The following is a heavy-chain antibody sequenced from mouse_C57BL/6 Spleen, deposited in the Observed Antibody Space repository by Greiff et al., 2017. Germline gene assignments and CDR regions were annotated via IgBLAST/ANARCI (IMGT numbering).Heavy chain of an antibody. V-gene: IGHV1-64*01. D-gene: IGHD2-2*01. CDR2: IHPKSGGT. CDR3: ARYGYDGDGYYFDN. CDR1: GYTFTSYW. J-gene: IGHJ2*01. Sequence: QVQLQQSGAELVKPGASVKLSCKASGYTFTSYWMHWVKQRPVQGLEWIGPIHPKSGGTNYNEKFKSKATLTVDKSSSTAYMQLSSLTSEDSAVYFCARYGYDGDGYYFDNWGQGTTDTVST.